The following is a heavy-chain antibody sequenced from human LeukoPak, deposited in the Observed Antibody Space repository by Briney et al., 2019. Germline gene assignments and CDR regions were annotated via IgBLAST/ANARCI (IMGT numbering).Heavy chain of an antibody. J-gene: IGHJ5*02. D-gene: IGHD4-11*01. CDR1: GFTFSSYW. CDR3: ARGKGSTVTRSYNWFDP. Sequence: GGSLRLSCVASGFTFSSYWMSWVRQAPGKGLEWVANIKQDGSEKYYVDSVKGRFTISRDNAKNSLYLQMNSLRVEDTALYHCARGKGSTVTRSYNWFDPWGQGTLVTVSS. V-gene: IGHV3-7*01. CDR2: IKQDGSEK.